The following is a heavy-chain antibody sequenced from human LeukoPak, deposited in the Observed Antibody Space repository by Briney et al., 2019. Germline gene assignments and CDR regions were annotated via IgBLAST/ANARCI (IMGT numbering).Heavy chain of an antibody. CDR2: ISTNGGST. CDR3: AGGSSWYRGIDY. Sequence: GGSLRLSCAASGFTFSSYAMYWVRQAPGKGLEYVSAISTNGGSTYYANSVKGRFTISRDHSKNTLYLQMGSLRAEDMAVYYCAGGSSWYRGIDYWGQGTLVTVSS. CDR1: GFTFSSYA. J-gene: IGHJ4*02. V-gene: IGHV3-64*01. D-gene: IGHD6-13*01.